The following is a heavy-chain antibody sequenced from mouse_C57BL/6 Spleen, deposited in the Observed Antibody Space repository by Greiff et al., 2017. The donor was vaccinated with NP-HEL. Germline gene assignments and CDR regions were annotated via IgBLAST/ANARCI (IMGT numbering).Heavy chain of an antibody. CDR3: ARPDYGSSLYFDY. J-gene: IGHJ2*01. Sequence: EVKLMESGGGLVKPGGSLKLSCAASGFTFSDYGMHLVRQAPEKGLEWVAYISSGSSTIYYADTVKGRFTISRDNAKNTLFLQMTSLRSEDTAMYYCARPDYGSSLYFDYWGQGTTLTVSS. CDR1: GFTFSDYG. D-gene: IGHD1-1*01. CDR2: ISSGSSTI. V-gene: IGHV5-17*01.